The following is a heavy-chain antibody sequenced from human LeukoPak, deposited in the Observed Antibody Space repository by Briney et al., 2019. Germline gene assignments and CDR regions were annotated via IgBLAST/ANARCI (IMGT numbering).Heavy chain of an antibody. D-gene: IGHD6-13*01. V-gene: IGHV3-48*02. CDR2: ISSSSSTI. J-gene: IGHJ4*02. CDR3: AREDHSSSFPLDH. CDR1: GFTFSSYS. Sequence: SGGSLRLSCVASGFTFSSYSMNWVRQAPGKGLEWVSYISSSSSTIYHADSVKGRFTISRDNAKNSLYLQMNSLRDEDTAVYYCAREDHSSSFPLDHWGQGTLVTVSS.